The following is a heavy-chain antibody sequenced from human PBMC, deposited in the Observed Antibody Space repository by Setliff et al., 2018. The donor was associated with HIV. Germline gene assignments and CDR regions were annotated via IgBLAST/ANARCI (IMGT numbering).Heavy chain of an antibody. CDR2: IYPGDSDT. V-gene: IGHV5-51*01. J-gene: IGHJ3*01. Sequence: GESLKISCKASGYNFANYWIGWVRQRPGKGLEWMGIIYPGDSDTKYSPSFQGQVSISADKSTSTAFLQWISLKASDTATYYSARQPSGFLNPKDSFDFWGQGTRVTVSS. CDR3: ARQPSGFLNPKDSFDF. CDR1: GYNFANYW.